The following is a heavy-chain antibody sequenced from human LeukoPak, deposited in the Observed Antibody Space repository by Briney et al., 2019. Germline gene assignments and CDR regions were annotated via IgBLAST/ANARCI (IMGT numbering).Heavy chain of an antibody. CDR2: SSGSGGST. D-gene: IGHD3-10*01. V-gene: IGHV3-23*01. CDR3: AKGASPDYYGSGRFDF. Sequence: QPGGSLRLSCAASGFTFSNYVMSWVRQAPEKGLQWVSSSSGSGGSTYYADSVKGRFTISRDSSKKTVYLQMNNLRDEDTAVYFCAKGASPDYYGSGRFDFWGQGILVTVSS. J-gene: IGHJ5*01. CDR1: GFTFSNYV.